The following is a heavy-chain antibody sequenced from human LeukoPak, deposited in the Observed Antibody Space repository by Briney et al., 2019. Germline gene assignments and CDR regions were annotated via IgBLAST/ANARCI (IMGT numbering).Heavy chain of an antibody. CDR3: ARLYDSSGYFDY. CDR1: GGSISSYY. D-gene: IGHD3-22*01. CDR2: IYYSGST. J-gene: IGHJ4*02. V-gene: IGHV4-59*01. Sequence: SETLSLTCTVSGGSISSYYWSWIRQPPGKGLEWIGYIYYSGSTNYNPSLKSRVTISVDTSKNQFSLKLSPVTAADTAVYYCARLYDSSGYFDYWGQGTLVTVSS.